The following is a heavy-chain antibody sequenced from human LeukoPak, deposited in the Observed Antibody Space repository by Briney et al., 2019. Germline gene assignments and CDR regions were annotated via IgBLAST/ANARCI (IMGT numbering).Heavy chain of an antibody. CDR3: ARDRSGYTFDD. D-gene: IGHD5-18*01. CDR2: ISSSGTTI. V-gene: IGHV3-48*03. J-gene: IGHJ4*02. CDR1: GFTFSSYE. Sequence: GGSLRLSCAASGFTFSSYEMNWVRQAPGKGLEWLSYISSSGTTIKYADSVKGRFTISRDNAKNSLYLQMNSLRAEDTAVYYCARDRSGYTFDDWGQGTLVTVSS.